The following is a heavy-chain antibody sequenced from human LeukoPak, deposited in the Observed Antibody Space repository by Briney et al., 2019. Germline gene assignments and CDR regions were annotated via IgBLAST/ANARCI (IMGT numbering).Heavy chain of an antibody. V-gene: IGHV3-7*03. J-gene: IGHJ4*02. D-gene: IGHD3-10*01. CDR2: IKTDGSDK. CDR1: GFTFSNYW. CDR3: ARDSLIQYGSGSYWGFDY. Sequence: GGSLRLSCAASGFTFSNYWMSWVRQAPGKGPEWVGDIKTDGSDKYYVGSVKGRFTISRDNAENSLYLQMNSLRAEDTAVYYCARDSLIQYGSGSYWGFDYWGQGILVTVSS.